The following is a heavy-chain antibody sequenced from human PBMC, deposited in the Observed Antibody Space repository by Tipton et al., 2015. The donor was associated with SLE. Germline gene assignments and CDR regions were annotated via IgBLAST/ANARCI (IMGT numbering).Heavy chain of an antibody. Sequence: SLRLSCAASGFTFSDYYMSWIRQAPGKGLEWVSYISSSSSYTNYADSVKGRFTISRDNSENTLYLHMSSLGADDTAVYYCARGTPYSSSWLEYFRHWGQGTLVIVSS. CDR3: ARGTPYSSSWLEYFRH. D-gene: IGHD6-13*01. CDR2: ISSSSSYT. CDR1: GFTFSDYY. J-gene: IGHJ1*01. V-gene: IGHV3-11*05.